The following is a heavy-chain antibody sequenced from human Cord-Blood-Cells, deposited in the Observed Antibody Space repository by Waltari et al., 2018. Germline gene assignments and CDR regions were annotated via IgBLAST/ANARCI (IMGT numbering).Heavy chain of an antibody. Sequence: QVQLQQWGAGLLKPSETLSLTCAVYGGSFSGYYWSWIRQPPGKGLEWIGEINHSGSTTHNPSLKSRVTISVDTSKNQFSLKLSSVTAADTAVYYCARSKGSHCSSTSCYSNWFDPWGQGTLVTVSS. J-gene: IGHJ5*02. V-gene: IGHV4-34*01. CDR2: INHSGST. D-gene: IGHD2-2*01. CDR3: ARSKGSHCSSTSCYSNWFDP. CDR1: GGSFSGYY.